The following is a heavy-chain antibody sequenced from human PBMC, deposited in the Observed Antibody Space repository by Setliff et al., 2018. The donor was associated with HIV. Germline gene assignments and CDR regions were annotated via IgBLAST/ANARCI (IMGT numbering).Heavy chain of an antibody. J-gene: IGHJ6*02. D-gene: IGHD6-13*01. Sequence: GGSLRLSCAASGFTFSSYWMHWFRQAPGEGLVWVSRLNSDGSSTTYADSVKGRFTISRDSSKNTVSLQMSSLRAEDTALYYCATGGMAAAGPGGGHGLDVWGQGTTVTVSS. V-gene: IGHV3-74*03. CDR3: ATGGMAAAGPGGGHGLDV. CDR2: LNSDGSST. CDR1: GFTFSSYW.